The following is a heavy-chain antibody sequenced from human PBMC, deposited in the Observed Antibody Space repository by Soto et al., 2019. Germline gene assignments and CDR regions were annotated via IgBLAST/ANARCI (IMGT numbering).Heavy chain of an antibody. Sequence: SETLSLTCTVSGGPISSNSYFWVWIRHPPGKGLEWIASISSSGSTYYNPSLKSRVTISVDTSKNQFSLNLSSVTAADTAVYYCARGFDSGKFYAFESWGQGTQVTVS. CDR3: ARGFDSGKFYAFES. D-gene: IGHD1-26*01. CDR1: GGPISSNSYF. V-gene: IGHV4-39*07. J-gene: IGHJ4*02. CDR2: ISSSGST.